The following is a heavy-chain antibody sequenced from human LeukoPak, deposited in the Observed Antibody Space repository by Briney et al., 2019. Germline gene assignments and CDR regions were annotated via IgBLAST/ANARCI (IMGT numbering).Heavy chain of an antibody. V-gene: IGHV3-30*02. D-gene: IGHD3-10*01. J-gene: IGHJ5*02. CDR2: IRYEGNDK. Sequence: GGSLRLSCAASGFTFTYYGMHWVRQAPGKGLEWVAFIRYEGNDKYYADSVKGRFTISRDNSKSTLYLEMNSLRVEDTAVYYCAKDLMRDRWFGESWGQGTLVTVSS. CDR3: AKDLMRDRWFGES. CDR1: GFTFTYYG.